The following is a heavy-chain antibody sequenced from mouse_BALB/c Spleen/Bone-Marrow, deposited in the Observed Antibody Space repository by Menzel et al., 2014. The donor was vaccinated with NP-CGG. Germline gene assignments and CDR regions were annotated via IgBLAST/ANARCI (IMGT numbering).Heavy chain of an antibody. J-gene: IGHJ2*01. V-gene: IGHV14-3*02. CDR3: TSSGTGGYFDY. CDR2: IDPANGYT. CDR1: GFNIKDIY. D-gene: IGHD3-3*01. Sequence: EVQLQQSGAELVKPGASVRLSCTASGFNIKDIYIHWMKQRPEQGLEWIGRIDPANGYTKFDPKFQDKATITADTSSNTANVQLGSLTSEDTAVYYCTSSGTGGYFDYWGQGTTLTVSS.